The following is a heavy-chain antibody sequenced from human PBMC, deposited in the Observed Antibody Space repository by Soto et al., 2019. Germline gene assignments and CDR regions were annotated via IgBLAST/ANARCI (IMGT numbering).Heavy chain of an antibody. D-gene: IGHD5-12*01. CDR2: ISYDGSNK. V-gene: IGHV3-30-3*01. CDR1: GCTFSSYA. J-gene: IGHJ4*02. CDR3: ARDSKWHSNPWYYFDC. Sequence: GSLLLACAASGCTFSSYAMHWVRQAPGKGLEWVAVISYDGSNKYYADSVKGRFTISRDNSKNMLYLQMNSLRAEDTAVFYCARDSKWHSNPWYYFDCWGQGTLVTVYS.